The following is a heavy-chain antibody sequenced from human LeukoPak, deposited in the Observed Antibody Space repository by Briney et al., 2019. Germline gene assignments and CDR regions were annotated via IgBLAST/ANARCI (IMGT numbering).Heavy chain of an antibody. J-gene: IGHJ3*02. V-gene: IGHV3-53*04. CDR1: GFTVSSNY. D-gene: IGHD5-12*01. CDR2: IYSGGST. Sequence: PGGSLRLSCAASGFTVSSNYMSWVRQAPGKGLEWVSVIYSGGSTYYAGSVKGRFTISRHNSKNTLYLQMNSLRAEDTAVYYCARLLRSEIDIWGQGTMVTVSS. CDR3: ARLLRSEIDI.